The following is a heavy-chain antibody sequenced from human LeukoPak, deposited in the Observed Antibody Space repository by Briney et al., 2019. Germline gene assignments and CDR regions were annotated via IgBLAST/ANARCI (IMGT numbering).Heavy chain of an antibody. V-gene: IGHV3-30*18. J-gene: IGHJ4*02. CDR3: AKDGGRNTMVRGVIIDY. D-gene: IGHD3-10*01. CDR1: GFTFSSYG. CDR2: ISYDGSNK. Sequence: GGSLRLSCAASGFTFSSYGMHWVRQAPGKGLEWVAVISYDGSNKYYADSVKGRFTISRDNSKNTLYLQMNSLRAEDTAVYYCAKDGGRNTMVRGVIIDYWGQGTLVTVSS.